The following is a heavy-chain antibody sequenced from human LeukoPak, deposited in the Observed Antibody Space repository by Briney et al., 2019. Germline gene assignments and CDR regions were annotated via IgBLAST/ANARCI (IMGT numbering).Heavy chain of an antibody. Sequence: GESLKISCQTSGYSFTDYWIGWVRQMPGKGLEWMGIIHPRSSETRYTPSFQGQVTFSVDRAISTAYLQWNGLKASDIAIFYCARLDSGGYYYVHYWGQAALVTVSS. CDR2: IHPRSSET. CDR1: GYSFTDYW. J-gene: IGHJ4*02. D-gene: IGHD3-22*01. V-gene: IGHV5-51*01. CDR3: ARLDSGGYYYVHY.